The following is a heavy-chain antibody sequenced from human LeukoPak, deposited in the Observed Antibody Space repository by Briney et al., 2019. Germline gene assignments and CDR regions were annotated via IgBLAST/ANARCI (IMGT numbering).Heavy chain of an antibody. Sequence: GRSLRLSCPASGFTFRDYAMSWVSQTPGKGLEWVGFIRTTDFGGETEYAASVKVRFIISRDDSTSSVYLQMNSLKTEDTAIYYCTGSITVFGVVPYDLDVRGQGTTVTVSS. V-gene: IGHV3-49*04. J-gene: IGHJ6*02. CDR3: TGSITVFGVVPYDLDV. D-gene: IGHD3-3*01. CDR2: IRTTDFGGET. CDR1: GFTFRDYA.